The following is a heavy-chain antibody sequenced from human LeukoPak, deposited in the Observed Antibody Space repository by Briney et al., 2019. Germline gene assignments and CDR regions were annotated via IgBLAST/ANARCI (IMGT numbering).Heavy chain of an antibody. CDR2: ISTYYGNT. D-gene: IGHD6-19*01. V-gene: IGHV1-18*01. Sequence: ASVKVSCKPSGYTFSNYGITWVRQAPGQGLEWMGWISTYYGNTNYAQKLQGRVTMTTDTSTSTAYMELRSLRSDDTAVYYCASGPIAVAATGLDYWGQGTLVTVSS. CDR3: ASGPIAVAATGLDY. CDR1: GYTFSNYG. J-gene: IGHJ4*02.